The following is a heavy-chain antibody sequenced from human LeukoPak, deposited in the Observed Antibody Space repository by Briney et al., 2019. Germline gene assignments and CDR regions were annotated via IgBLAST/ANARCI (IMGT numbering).Heavy chain of an antibody. CDR2: IILIFGTA. Sequence: SVKVSCKASGGTFSSYAISWVRQAPGQGLEWMGRIILIFGTANYAQKFQGRVTITTDESTSTAYMELSSLRSEDTAVYYCASGYNWNGSWGYWGQGTLVTVSS. D-gene: IGHD1-20*01. CDR3: ASGYNWNGSWGY. CDR1: GGTFSSYA. J-gene: IGHJ4*02. V-gene: IGHV1-69*05.